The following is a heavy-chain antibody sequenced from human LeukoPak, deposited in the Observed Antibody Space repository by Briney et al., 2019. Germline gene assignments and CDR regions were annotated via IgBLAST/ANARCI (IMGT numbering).Heavy chain of an antibody. V-gene: IGHV3-21*01. J-gene: IGHJ5*02. CDR2: ISSSSSYI. D-gene: IGHD3-10*01. Sequence: PRGSLRLSCAASGFTFSSYSMNWVRQAPGKGLEWVSSISSSSSYIYYADSVKGRFTISRDNAKNSLYLQMNSLRAEDTAVYYCAREGGITMVRIPWFDPWGQGTLVTVSS. CDR3: AREGGITMVRIPWFDP. CDR1: GFTFSSYS.